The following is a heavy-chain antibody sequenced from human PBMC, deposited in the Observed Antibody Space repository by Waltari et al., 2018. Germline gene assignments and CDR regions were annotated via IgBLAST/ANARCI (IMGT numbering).Heavy chain of an antibody. CDR1: GYSISSGYY. CDR2: IYHSGST. V-gene: IGHV4-38-2*01. CDR3: GRRVRGWFDP. J-gene: IGHJ5*02. Sequence: QVQLQESDPGLVKPSEPLSLPCAASGYSISSGYYWGWIRQPPGKGLEWIGSIYHSGSTYYNPSLKSRVTISVDTSKNQFSLKLSSVTAADTAVYYCGRRVRGWFDPWGQGTLVTVSS.